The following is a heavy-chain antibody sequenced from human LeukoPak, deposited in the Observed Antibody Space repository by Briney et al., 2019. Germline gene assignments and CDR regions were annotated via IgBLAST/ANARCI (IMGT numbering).Heavy chain of an antibody. J-gene: IGHJ4*02. CDR1: GGSISSYY. CDR3: AREDYDILTGYYWIDY. D-gene: IGHD3-9*01. Sequence: PSETLSLTCTVSGGSISSYYWSWIRQPPGKGLEWIGYIYYSGSTNYNPSLKSRVTISVDTSKNQFSLKLSSVTAADTAVYYCAREDYDILTGYYWIDYWGQGTLVTVSS. CDR2: IYYSGST. V-gene: IGHV4-59*12.